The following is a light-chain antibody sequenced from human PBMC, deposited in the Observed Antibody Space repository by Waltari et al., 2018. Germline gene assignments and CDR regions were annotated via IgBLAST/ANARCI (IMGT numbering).Light chain of an antibody. CDR2: WAS. J-gene: IGKJ4*01. Sequence: DIVLTQSPDSLAVSLGERSTINCKSSQSVLASSNNKNYLAWFQQKPGQPPKLLISWASAREFGVPDRFSGSGSGTYFTLTISRLQPEDVAVYYCQQYYTTPFFGGGTKVEI. V-gene: IGKV4-1*01. CDR3: QQYYTTPF. CDR1: QSVLASSNNKNY.